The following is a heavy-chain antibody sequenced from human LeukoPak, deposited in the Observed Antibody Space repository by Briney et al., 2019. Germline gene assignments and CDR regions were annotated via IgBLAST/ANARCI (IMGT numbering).Heavy chain of an antibody. D-gene: IGHD4-23*01. J-gene: IGHJ6*03. Sequence: GRSLRLSCAASGFTFDDYAMHWVRQAPGKGLEWVSGISWNSGSIGYADSVKGRFTISRDNAKNSLYLQMNSLRAEDTAVYYCARGSLDDYGGNYYMDVWGKGTTVTVSS. CDR3: ARGSLDDYGGNYYMDV. CDR1: GFTFDDYA. CDR2: ISWNSGSI. V-gene: IGHV3-9*01.